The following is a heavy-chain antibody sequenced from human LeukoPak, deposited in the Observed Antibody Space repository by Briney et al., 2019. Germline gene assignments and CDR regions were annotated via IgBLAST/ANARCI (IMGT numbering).Heavy chain of an antibody. CDR2: TYYSGTT. D-gene: IGHD2-15*01. V-gene: IGHV4-39*01. Sequence: SETLSLTCAVSGGSISSRSFYWRWPRQPPGRGLEWIGTTYYSGTTYYNPSHRKRVTISVDTSTNQFSRKLSAVTAADTATYYGARQPARCDGGSGFPPDHWGQGTLVTVSS. CDR3: ARQPARCDGGSGFPPDH. CDR1: GGSISSRSFY. J-gene: IGHJ5*02.